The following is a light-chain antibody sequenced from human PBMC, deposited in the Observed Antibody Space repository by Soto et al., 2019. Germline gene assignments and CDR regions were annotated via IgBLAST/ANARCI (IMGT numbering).Light chain of an antibody. Sequence: QSALTQPRSVSGSPGQSVTISCTGTSSDVGGYNYVSWYQQHPGKAPKLMIYDVSKRPSGVPDRFSGSKSGNTASLTISGLQAEDEADYYCAAWDDSLNVLFGGGTKVTVL. J-gene: IGLJ2*01. CDR1: SSDVGGYNY. V-gene: IGLV2-11*01. CDR2: DVS. CDR3: AAWDDSLNVL.